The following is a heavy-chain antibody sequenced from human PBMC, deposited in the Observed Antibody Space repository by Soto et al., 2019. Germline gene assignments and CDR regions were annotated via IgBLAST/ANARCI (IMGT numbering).Heavy chain of an antibody. Sequence: PGGSLRLSCAASGFTFSSYGMHWVRQAPGKGLEWVALISYDGSNKYYADSVKGRFTISRDNSKNTLYLQMNSLRPEDTAVYYLAKGRLYSDDSSGYPLDYWGQGTLVTVSS. CDR1: GFTFSSYG. D-gene: IGHD3-22*01. V-gene: IGHV3-30*18. CDR3: AKGRLYSDDSSGYPLDY. CDR2: ISYDGSNK. J-gene: IGHJ4*02.